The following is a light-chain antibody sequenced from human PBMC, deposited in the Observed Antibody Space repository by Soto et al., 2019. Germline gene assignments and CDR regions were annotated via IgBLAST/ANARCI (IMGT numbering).Light chain of an antibody. CDR2: DVS. Sequence: QSALTQPASVSGSPGQSITISCTGTSSDVGGYNYVSWYQQHPGKAPKLMIYDVSNRPSGVSNRFSGSKSGNTASLTISGLQPEDEADYYCSSYTSSNTPLYVFGTGTKLTVL. CDR1: SSDVGGYNY. J-gene: IGLJ1*01. V-gene: IGLV2-14*01. CDR3: SSYTSSNTPLYV.